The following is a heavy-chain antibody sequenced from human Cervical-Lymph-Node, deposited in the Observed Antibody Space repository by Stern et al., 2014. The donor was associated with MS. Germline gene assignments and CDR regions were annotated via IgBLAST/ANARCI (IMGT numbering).Heavy chain of an antibody. CDR2: INPNSGDT. J-gene: IGHJ2*01. CDR3: ARSPYSYGSGDWYFDL. V-gene: IGHV1-2*06. Sequence: QVHLVESGAEVRKPGTSVKVSCKATGYTFTDYSMHLVRQAPGQGLDWMGRINPNSGDTNYAQKFQGRVTMTRDTSISTAYMELKRLRSDDTAVYYCARSPYSYGSGDWYFDLWGRGTLVTVSS. CDR1: GYTFTDYS. D-gene: IGHD3-10*01.